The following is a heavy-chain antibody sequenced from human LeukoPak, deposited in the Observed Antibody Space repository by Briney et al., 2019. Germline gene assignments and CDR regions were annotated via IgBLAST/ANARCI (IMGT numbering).Heavy chain of an antibody. D-gene: IGHD1-26*01. CDR2: ISGSGGST. Sequence: PGGSLRLSCAASGFTFSSYGMSWVRQAPGKGLEWVSAISGSGGSTYYADSVKGRFTISGDNSKNTLYLQMNSLRAEDTAMYYCSRGSGSYDYWGQGTLITVSS. CDR3: SRGSGSYDY. CDR1: GFTFSSYG. J-gene: IGHJ4*02. V-gene: IGHV3-23*01.